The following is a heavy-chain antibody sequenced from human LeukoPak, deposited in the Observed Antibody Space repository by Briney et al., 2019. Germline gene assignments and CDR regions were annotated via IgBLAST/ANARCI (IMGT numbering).Heavy chain of an antibody. CDR2: INPNSGGT. CDR1: GYTSTGYY. D-gene: IGHD3-22*01. CDR3: AREDSNYDSSGYSDY. J-gene: IGHJ4*02. V-gene: IGHV1-2*06. Sequence: ASVKVSCKASGYTSTGYYMHWVRQAPGQGLEWMGRINPNSGGTNYAQKFQGRVTMTRDTSISTAYMELSRLRSDDTAVYYCAREDSNYDSSGYSDYWGQGTLVTVSS.